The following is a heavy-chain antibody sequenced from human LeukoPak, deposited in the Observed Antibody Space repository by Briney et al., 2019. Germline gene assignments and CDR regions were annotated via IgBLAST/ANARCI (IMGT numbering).Heavy chain of an antibody. V-gene: IGHV1-69*13. CDR3: AGHCSSTSCADY. J-gene: IGHJ4*02. CDR2: IIPIFGTA. CDR1: GGTFSSYA. Sequence: SVKVTCKASGGTFSSYAISWVRQAPGQGLEWMGGIIPIFGTANYAQKFQGRVTITADESTSTAYMELSSLRSEDTAVYYCAGHCSSTSCADYWGQGTLVTVSS. D-gene: IGHD2-2*01.